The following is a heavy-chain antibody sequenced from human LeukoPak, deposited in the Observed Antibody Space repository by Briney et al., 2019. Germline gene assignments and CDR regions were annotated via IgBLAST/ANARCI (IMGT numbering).Heavy chain of an antibody. V-gene: IGHV3-48*01. J-gene: IGHJ6*03. CDR1: GFTFSSYS. Sequence: SLRLSCAASGFTFSSYSMNWVRQAPGKGLEWVSYISSSSSTIYYADSVKGRFTISRDNAKNSLYLQMNSLRAEDTAVYYCARATQLWLQEGRYYMDVWGKGTTVTVSS. CDR2: ISSSSSTI. CDR3: ARATQLWLQEGRYYMDV. D-gene: IGHD5-18*01.